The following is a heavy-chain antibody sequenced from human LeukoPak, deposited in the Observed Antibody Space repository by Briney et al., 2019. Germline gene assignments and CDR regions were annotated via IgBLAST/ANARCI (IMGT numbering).Heavy chain of an antibody. J-gene: IGHJ6*03. CDR2: INHSGST. V-gene: IGHV4-34*01. CDR1: GGSLSGYY. D-gene: IGHD1-1*01. Sequence: SETLSLTCAVSGGSLSGYYWTWIRQPPGKGLEWIGEINHSGSTNYNPSLKSRVTISVDTSRKQFFLRLSSVTAADTAMYYCARHNMGNWYYYYYMDVWGKGTTVTISS. CDR3: ARHNMGNWYYYYYMDV.